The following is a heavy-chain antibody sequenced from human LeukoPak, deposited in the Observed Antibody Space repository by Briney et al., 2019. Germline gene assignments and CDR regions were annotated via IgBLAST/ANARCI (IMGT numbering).Heavy chain of an antibody. CDR2: ISSNDEK. V-gene: IGHV2-26*01. CDR3: ARIASYYDSSGYPGGVDY. J-gene: IGHJ4*02. CDR1: GFSLSNARMG. Sequence: SGPVLVKPTETLTLTCTVSGFSLSNARMGVSWIRQPPGKALEWLAHISSNDEKSYRTSLKSRLTISKDTSKSQVVLIMTNMDPVDTATYYCARIASYYDSSGYPGGVDYWGQGTLVTVSS. D-gene: IGHD3-22*01.